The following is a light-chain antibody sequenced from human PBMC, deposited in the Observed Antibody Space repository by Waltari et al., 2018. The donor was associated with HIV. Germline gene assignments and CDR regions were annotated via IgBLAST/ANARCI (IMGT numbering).Light chain of an antibody. J-gene: IGKJ2*01. CDR2: GAS. Sequence: EIVMTQSPATLSVSPGERATLSCRASQRVSSNLAWYQQRPGQAPSLLIYGASTRATGIPARFSGSGSGTEFTLTISSLQSEDFAVYYCQQYNKWPLYTFGQGTKLEIK. CDR3: QQYNKWPLYT. CDR1: QRVSSN. V-gene: IGKV3-15*01.